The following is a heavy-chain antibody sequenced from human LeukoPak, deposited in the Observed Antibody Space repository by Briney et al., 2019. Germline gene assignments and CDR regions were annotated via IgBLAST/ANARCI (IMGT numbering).Heavy chain of an antibody. CDR2: INPSGGST. CDR1: GYTFSAYT. V-gene: IGHV1-46*01. D-gene: IGHD6-13*01. J-gene: IGHJ5*02. CDR3: ARGGDSSSWSINWFDP. Sequence: ASVKVSCKASGYTFSAYTVSWVRQAPGRGLEWMGIINPSGGSTSYAQKFQGRVTMTRDMSTSTVYMELSSLRSEDTAVYYCARGGDSSSWSINWFDPWGQGTLVTVSS.